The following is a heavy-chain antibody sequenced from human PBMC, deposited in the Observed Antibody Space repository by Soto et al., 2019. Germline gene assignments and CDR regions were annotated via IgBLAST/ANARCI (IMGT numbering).Heavy chain of an antibody. V-gene: IGHV4-59*01. J-gene: IGHJ6*02. Sequence: SETLSLTCTGSWGSISSYYWSWVRQPPGKGLEWIGYIYYSGSTNYNPSLKSRVTISVDTSKNQFSLKLSSVTAADTAVYYCARGGFWSGYFSHYYYGMDVWGQGTTVTVSS. CDR2: IYYSGST. CDR3: ARGGFWSGYFSHYYYGMDV. D-gene: IGHD3-3*01. CDR1: WGSISSYY.